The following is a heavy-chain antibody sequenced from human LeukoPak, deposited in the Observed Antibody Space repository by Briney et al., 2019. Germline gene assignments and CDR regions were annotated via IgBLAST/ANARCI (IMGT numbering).Heavy chain of an antibody. CDR2: IYYSGST. J-gene: IGHJ4*02. CDR3: ARYGSGSYYNGPPFDY. Sequence: SETLSLTCTVSGGSISSYYWSWIRQPPGKGLEWIWYIYYSGSTNYNPSLKSRVTISVDTSKNQFSLKLSSVTAADTAVYYCARYGSGSYYNGPPFDYWGQGTLVTVSS. D-gene: IGHD3-10*01. CDR1: GGSISSYY. V-gene: IGHV4-59*01.